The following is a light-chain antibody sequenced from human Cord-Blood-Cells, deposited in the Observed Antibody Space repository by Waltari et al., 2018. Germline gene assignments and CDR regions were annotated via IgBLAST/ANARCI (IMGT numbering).Light chain of an antibody. CDR1: QSISSY. Sequence: DIQMTQSPSSLSASVGDRVTITCRASQSISSYLNWYQQKPGKAHKLLIYAASSLQSGVPSRFSGSGSGTDFTLTISSLQPEDFATYYCQQSYSTPYTFGQWTKLEIK. J-gene: IGKJ2*01. CDR3: QQSYSTPYT. CDR2: AAS. V-gene: IGKV1-39*01.